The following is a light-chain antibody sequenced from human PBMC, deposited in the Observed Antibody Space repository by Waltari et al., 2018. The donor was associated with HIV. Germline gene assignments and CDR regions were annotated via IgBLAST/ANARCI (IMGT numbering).Light chain of an antibody. CDR1: QSVSNW. CDR3: QHYNSYPWT. CDR2: KAS. Sequence: DIQMTQSPSLLAASMGDRVTFTCRASQSVSNWLAWYQQKPGRAPKLLIYKASSLESGVPSRFSDSGSGAEFTLTISSLQPDDIATYYCQHYNSYPWTFGQGTKVEIK. J-gene: IGKJ1*01. V-gene: IGKV1-5*03.